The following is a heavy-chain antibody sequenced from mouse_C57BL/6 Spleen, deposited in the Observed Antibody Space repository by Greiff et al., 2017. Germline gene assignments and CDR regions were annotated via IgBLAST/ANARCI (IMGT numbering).Heavy chain of an antibody. CDR1: GYTFTSYW. CDR2: IDPSDSYT. J-gene: IGHJ2*01. V-gene: IGHV1-69*01. D-gene: IGHD3-3*01. Sequence: VQLQQPGAELVMPGASVKLSCKASGYTFTSYWMHWVKQRPGQGLEWIGEIDPSDSYTNYNQKFKGKSTLTVDKSSSTAYMQLSSLTSEDSAVYYCARGDEYYFDDWGQGTTLTVSS. CDR3: ARGDEYYFDD.